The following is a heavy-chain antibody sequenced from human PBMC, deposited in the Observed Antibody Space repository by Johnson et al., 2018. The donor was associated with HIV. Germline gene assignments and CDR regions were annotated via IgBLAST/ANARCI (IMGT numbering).Heavy chain of an antibody. CDR2: VSWNSDTI. Sequence: VQLVESGGGLVQPGRSLRLSCAASGFTFDDYAMHWVRQAPGKGLEWVSGVSWNSDTIAYADSVKGRFTISRDNAKKSLFLQMNSLRPEDTAVYYCVKDIGYGGPSDGAFDIWGQGTMVTVSS. CDR1: GFTFDDYA. V-gene: IGHV3-9*01. CDR3: VKDIGYGGPSDGAFDI. J-gene: IGHJ3*02. D-gene: IGHD4-23*01.